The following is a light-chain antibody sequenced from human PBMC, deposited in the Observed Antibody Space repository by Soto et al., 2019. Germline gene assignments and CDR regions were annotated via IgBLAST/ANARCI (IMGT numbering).Light chain of an antibody. Sequence: QSALTQPPSASGSPGQSVTISCTGTSSDVGGYNYVSWYQQHPGKAPKLTIYEVSKRPSGVPDRFSGSKSGNTASLTVSGLQAEDEADYYCSSYAGSNTSYVFGTGTKVTVL. CDR1: SSDVGGYNY. J-gene: IGLJ1*01. V-gene: IGLV2-8*01. CDR2: EVS. CDR3: SSYAGSNTSYV.